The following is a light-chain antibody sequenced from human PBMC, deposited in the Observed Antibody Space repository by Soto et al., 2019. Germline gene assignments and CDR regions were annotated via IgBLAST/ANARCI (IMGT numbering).Light chain of an antibody. J-gene: IGKJ1*01. CDR3: QQYNSYSRT. V-gene: IGKV1-5*03. CDR1: QSISSW. Sequence: IRMTQPPSTLSASVGDRVTITCRASQSISSWLAWYQQKPGKAPKLLIYKASSLESGVPSRFSGSGSGTEFTLTISSLQPDDFATYYSQQYNSYSRTFGQGTKVDIK. CDR2: KAS.